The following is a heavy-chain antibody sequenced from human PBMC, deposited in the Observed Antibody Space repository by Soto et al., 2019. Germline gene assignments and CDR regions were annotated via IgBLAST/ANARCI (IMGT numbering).Heavy chain of an antibody. Sequence: ASVTVSCQASGYTFTSYEINWVRQATGQGLEWMGWMSPNSGKTGYAQKFQGRVTMTRNTSISTAYMELSSLRSEDTAVYYCAREGYAVAPDWGQGTLVTVSS. CDR2: MSPNSGKT. D-gene: IGHD6-19*01. V-gene: IGHV1-8*01. J-gene: IGHJ4*02. CDR3: AREGYAVAPD. CDR1: GYTFTSYE.